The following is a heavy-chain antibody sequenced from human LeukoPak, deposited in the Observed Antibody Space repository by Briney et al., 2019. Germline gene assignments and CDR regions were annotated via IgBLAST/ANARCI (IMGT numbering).Heavy chain of an antibody. CDR2: IIPIFGTA. CDR3: WYYDSSGSNFDY. CDR1: GYTFTSNY. D-gene: IGHD3-22*01. Sequence: GASVKVSCKAFGYTFTSNYMHWVRQAPGQGLEWMGGIIPIFGTANYAQKFQGRVTITADESTSTAYMELSSLRSEDTAVYYCWYYDSSGSNFDYWGQGTLVTVSS. V-gene: IGHV1-69*13. J-gene: IGHJ4*02.